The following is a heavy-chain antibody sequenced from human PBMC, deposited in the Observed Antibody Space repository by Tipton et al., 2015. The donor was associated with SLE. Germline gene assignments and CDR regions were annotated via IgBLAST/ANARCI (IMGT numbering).Heavy chain of an antibody. Sequence: TLSLTCTVSGYSISSGYYWGWIRQPPGKGLEWIGSIYHSGSTYYNPSLKSRVTISVDTSKNRFSLKLSSVTAADTAVYYCARDARLWGQGTMVTVSS. J-gene: IGHJ3*01. CDR2: IYHSGST. CDR1: GYSISSGYY. V-gene: IGHV4-38-2*02. CDR3: ARDARL.